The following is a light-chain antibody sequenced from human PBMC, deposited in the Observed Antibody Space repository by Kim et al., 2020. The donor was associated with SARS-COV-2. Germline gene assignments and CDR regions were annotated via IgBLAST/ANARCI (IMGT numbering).Light chain of an antibody. CDR3: QTWGTGGWV. CDR2: LNSGGSH. CDR1: SGHSSYA. Sequence: QPVLTQSPSASASLGASVKLTCTLSSGHSSYAIAWHQQQPEKGPRYLMKLNSGGSHRRGDGIPDRFSGSSSGAERYLTISSLQSEDEADYYCQTWGTGGWVFGGGTQLTVL. V-gene: IGLV4-69*01. J-gene: IGLJ3*02.